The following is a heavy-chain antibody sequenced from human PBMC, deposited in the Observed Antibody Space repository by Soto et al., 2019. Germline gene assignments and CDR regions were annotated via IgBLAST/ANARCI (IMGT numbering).Heavy chain of an antibody. V-gene: IGHV4-30-2*01. CDR2: IYHSGST. D-gene: IGHD3-10*01. CDR3: ARHLSVRGVFDF. Sequence: SETLSLTCAVSGGSISSGGYSWSWIRQPPGKGLEWIGYIYHSGSTYYNPSLKSRVTISVDRSKNQFSLKLSSVTAADTAVYYCARHLSVRGVFDFWGQGTQVTVSS. CDR1: GGSISSGGYS. J-gene: IGHJ4*02.